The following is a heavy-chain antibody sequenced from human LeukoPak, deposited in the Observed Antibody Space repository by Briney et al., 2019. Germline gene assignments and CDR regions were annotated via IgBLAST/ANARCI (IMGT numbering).Heavy chain of an antibody. Sequence: SETLSLTCTVSGYSISSGYYWGWIRQPPGKALEWIANIYHSGLIYYNPSLKSRITISIDTSKNQFSLKLSSVTAADTAVYYCARDGIAVAGDAGDLDYWGQGTLVTVSS. CDR2: IYHSGLI. CDR3: ARDGIAVAGDAGDLDY. CDR1: GYSISSGYY. D-gene: IGHD6-19*01. J-gene: IGHJ4*02. V-gene: IGHV4-38-2*02.